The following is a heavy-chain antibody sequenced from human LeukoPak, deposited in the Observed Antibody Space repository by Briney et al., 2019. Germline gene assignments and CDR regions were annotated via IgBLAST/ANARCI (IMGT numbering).Heavy chain of an antibody. D-gene: IGHD3-3*01. CDR1: GGTFSSYA. Sequence: GSSVKVSCKASGGTFSSYAISWVRQAPGQGLEWMGGIIPIFGTANYAQKFQGRVTITTDESTSTAYMELSSLRSEDTAVYYCACLPDIRFLEWSLGYWGQGTLVTVSS. V-gene: IGHV1-69*05. CDR3: ACLPDIRFLEWSLGY. J-gene: IGHJ4*02. CDR2: IIPIFGTA.